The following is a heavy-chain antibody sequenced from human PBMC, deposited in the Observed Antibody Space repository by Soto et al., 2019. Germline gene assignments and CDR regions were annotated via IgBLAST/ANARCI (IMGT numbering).Heavy chain of an antibody. CDR2: IYHSGST. V-gene: IGHV4-30-2*01. J-gene: IGHJ4*02. Sequence: QLQLQESGSGLVKPSQTLSLTCAVSGGSISSGGYSWSWIRQPPGKGLEWIGYIYHSGSTYYNPSPKSRVTISVDRSKNQFSLKLSSVTAADTAVYYCAREGYSGYDSPGYFDYWGQGTLVTVSS. CDR3: AREGYSGYDSPGYFDY. CDR1: GGSISSGGYS. D-gene: IGHD5-12*01.